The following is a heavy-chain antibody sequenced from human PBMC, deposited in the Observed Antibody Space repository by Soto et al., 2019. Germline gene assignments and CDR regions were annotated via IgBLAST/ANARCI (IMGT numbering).Heavy chain of an antibody. Sequence: QVQLVQSGAEEKKPGASVKVSCKASGYTFTSYDMHWVRQAPGQRLEWMGWINAGNGNTKYSQKFQGRVTITRDTSASTSYMELSSLRSEDTAVYYCARGVAPYYFDYWGQGTLVTVS. V-gene: IGHV1-3*05. CDR1: GYTFTSYD. D-gene: IGHD2-15*01. J-gene: IGHJ4*02. CDR3: ARGVAPYYFDY. CDR2: INAGNGNT.